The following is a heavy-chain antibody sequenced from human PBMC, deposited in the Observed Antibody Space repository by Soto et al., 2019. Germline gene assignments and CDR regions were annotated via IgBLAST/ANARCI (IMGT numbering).Heavy chain of an antibody. D-gene: IGHD2-2*01. CDR1: GFTFSSYS. CDR3: ARDRAIVVVPAAIDV. V-gene: IGHV3-21*01. CDR2: ISSSSSYI. J-gene: IGHJ6*02. Sequence: PGGSLRLSCAASGFTFSSYSMNWVRQAPGKGLEWVSSISSSSSYIYYADSVKGRFTISRDNAKNSLYLQMNSLRAEDTAVYYCARDRAIVVVPAAIDVWGQGTTVTVSS.